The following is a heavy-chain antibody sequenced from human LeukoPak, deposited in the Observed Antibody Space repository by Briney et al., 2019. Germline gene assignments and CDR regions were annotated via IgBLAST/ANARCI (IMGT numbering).Heavy chain of an antibody. D-gene: IGHD2-15*01. CDR1: GGIHRGYY. CDR3: ARGTARSRVVVVAARVYCFDY. V-gene: IGHV4-34*01. J-gene: IGHJ4*02. CDR2: INHSGRT. Sequence: SGTLPLTRAVYGGIHRGYYWNWLRQPPAKGLAGIGDINHSGRTNYNPSLLRQVTISVATSKNQFSLSLSSVTAADTAVYYCARGTARSRVVVVAARVYCFDYWGQGTLVTVSS.